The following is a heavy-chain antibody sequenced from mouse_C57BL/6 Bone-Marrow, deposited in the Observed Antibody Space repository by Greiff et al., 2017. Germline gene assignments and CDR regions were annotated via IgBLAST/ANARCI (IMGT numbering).Heavy chain of an antibody. V-gene: IGHV14-4*01. CDR2: IDPENGDP. CDR1: GFNIKDDY. J-gene: IGHJ3*01. CDR3: TTGDYDGFAY. D-gene: IGHD2-4*01. Sequence: VQLQQSGAELVRPGASVKLSCTASGFNIKDDYMHWVKQRPEQGLEWIGWIDPENGDPEYASKFQGKATITADTSSNTAYLQLSSLTSEDTAVYYCTTGDYDGFAYWGQGTLVTVSA.